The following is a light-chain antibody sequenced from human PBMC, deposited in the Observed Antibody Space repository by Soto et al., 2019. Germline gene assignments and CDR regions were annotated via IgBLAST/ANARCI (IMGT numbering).Light chain of an antibody. CDR2: GAS. CDR1: HSVNNS. Sequence: EVVLTQSPGTLSLSPGDRATLSCRASHSVNNSLAWYQQKPGQPPRLVLYGASSRATGIPDRFSGSGSGTDFTLIISRLEPEDFAVFYCQQYGTSARGFGPGTKLKIK. CDR3: QQYGTSARG. J-gene: IGKJ3*01. V-gene: IGKV3-20*01.